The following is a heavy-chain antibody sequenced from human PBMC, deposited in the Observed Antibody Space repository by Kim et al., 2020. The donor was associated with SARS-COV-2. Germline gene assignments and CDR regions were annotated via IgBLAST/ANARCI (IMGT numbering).Heavy chain of an antibody. V-gene: IGHV4-31*03. CDR2: IYYSGST. D-gene: IGHD3-22*01. Sequence: SETLSLTCTVSGGSISSGGYYWSWIRQHPGKGLEWIGYIYYSGSTYYNPSLKSRVTISVDTSKNQFSLKLSSVTAADTAVYYCARVRGSYYYDSSGYYYFDYWGQGTLVTVSS. CDR3: ARVRGSYYYDSSGYYYFDY. J-gene: IGHJ4*02. CDR1: GGSISSGGYY.